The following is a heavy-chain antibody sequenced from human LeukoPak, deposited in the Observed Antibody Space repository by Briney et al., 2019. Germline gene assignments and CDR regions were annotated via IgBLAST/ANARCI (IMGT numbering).Heavy chain of an antibody. CDR3: VRDRQDSYGEYHWFDP. V-gene: IGHV1-69*05. D-gene: IGHD5-18*01. CDR2: IIPMFETA. Sequence: ASVKVSCKASGRTFISYAFSWVRQAPGQRLDWMGGIIPMFETANYAQKFQGRVTITTDESTSTAYMELSSLRYEDTAVYYCVRDRQDSYGEYHWFDPWGQGTLVTVSS. CDR1: GRTFISYA. J-gene: IGHJ5*02.